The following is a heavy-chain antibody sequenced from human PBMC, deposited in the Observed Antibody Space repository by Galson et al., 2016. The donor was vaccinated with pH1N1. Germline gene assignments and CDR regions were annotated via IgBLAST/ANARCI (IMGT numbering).Heavy chain of an antibody. Sequence: QSGAEVKKPGDSLRISCKGSGYSFTAFWIAWVRQMPGKGLEWMGIIYPGDSDTRYSQSFQGQVTISVDKSITTAYLQWSSLKASDTAMYSCALSPIGTRRNWFAPWGQGTRVIVSS. V-gene: IGHV5-51*03. CDR1: GYSFTAFW. D-gene: IGHD3-10*01. CDR2: IYPGDSDT. CDR3: ALSPIGTRRNWFAP. J-gene: IGHJ5*02.